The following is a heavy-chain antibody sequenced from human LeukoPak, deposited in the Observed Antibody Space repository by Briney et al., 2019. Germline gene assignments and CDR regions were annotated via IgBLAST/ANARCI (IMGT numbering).Heavy chain of an antibody. J-gene: IGHJ4*02. V-gene: IGHV1-2*02. CDR1: GYTFTGYY. CDR3: ARDHYWSSTSCYYRFDY. CDR2: INPNSGGT. D-gene: IGHD2-2*01. Sequence: GASVKVSCKASGYTFTGYYMHWVRQAPGQGLEWMGWINPNSGGTNYAQKFQGRVTMTRDTSISTAYMELSRLRSDDTAVYYCARDHYWSSTSCYYRFDYWGQGTLVTVSS.